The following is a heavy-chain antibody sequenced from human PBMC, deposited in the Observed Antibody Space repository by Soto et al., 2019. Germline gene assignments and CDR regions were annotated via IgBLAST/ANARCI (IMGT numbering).Heavy chain of an antibody. V-gene: IGHV4-59*01. Sequence: AETLSLTCTVSGGSISSYYWSWIRQPPGKGLEWIGYIYYSGSTNYNPSLKSRVTISVDTSKNQFSLKLSSVTAADTAVYYCARNLQQQQFDYWGQGTLVTVSS. CDR2: IYYSGST. J-gene: IGHJ4*02. CDR3: ARNLQQQQFDY. D-gene: IGHD6-13*01. CDR1: GGSISSYY.